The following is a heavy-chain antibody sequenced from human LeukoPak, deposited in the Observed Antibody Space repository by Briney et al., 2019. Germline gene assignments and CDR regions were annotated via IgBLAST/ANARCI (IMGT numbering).Heavy chain of an antibody. V-gene: IGHV3-74*01. CDR1: GFTFSSYW. Sequence: GGSLRLSCAASGFTFSSYWMHWVRQAPGKGLVWVSRINSDGSSTSYADSVKGRFTISRDNAKNTLYLQMNSLRAEDTAVYYCAKAPTNPAYYYYGMDVWGQGTTVTVSS. CDR3: AKAPTNPAYYYYGMDV. J-gene: IGHJ6*02. D-gene: IGHD1-14*01. CDR2: INSDGSST.